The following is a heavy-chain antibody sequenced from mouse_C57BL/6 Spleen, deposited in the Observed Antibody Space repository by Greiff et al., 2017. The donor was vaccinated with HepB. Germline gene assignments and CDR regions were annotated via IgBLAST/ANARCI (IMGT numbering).Heavy chain of an antibody. V-gene: IGHV1-55*01. CDR2: IYPGSGST. D-gene: IGHD2-4*01. J-gene: IGHJ4*01. CDR1: GYTFTSYW. CDR3: ARRGGIYYDSSYAMDY. Sequence: QVQLQQPGAELVKPGASVKMSCKASGYTFTSYWITWVKQRPGQGLEWIGDIYPGSGSTNYNEKFKSKATLTVDTSSNTAYMQLSSLTSEYSAVYYCARRGGIYYDSSYAMDYWGQGTSVTVSS.